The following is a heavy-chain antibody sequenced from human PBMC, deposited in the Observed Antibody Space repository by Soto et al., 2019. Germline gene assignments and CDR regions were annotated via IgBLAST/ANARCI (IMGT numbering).Heavy chain of an antibody. D-gene: IGHD2-15*01. Sequence: ASVKVSCKASGYTLNTYYMHWVRQAPGQGPEWMGIINPRGGSTTYAQNFQDRVTMTRDTSSSTVYMELSSLRSEDTAVYYCARGGGFSPYYYNLDVWGQGTTVTVSS. CDR3: ARGGGFSPYYYNLDV. J-gene: IGHJ6*02. CDR1: GYTLNTYY. CDR2: INPRGGST. V-gene: IGHV1-46*02.